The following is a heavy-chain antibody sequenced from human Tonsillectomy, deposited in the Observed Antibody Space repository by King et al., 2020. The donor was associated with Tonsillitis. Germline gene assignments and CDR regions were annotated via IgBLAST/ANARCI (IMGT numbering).Heavy chain of an antibody. D-gene: IGHD2-15*01. CDR3: ARDGGHYEIDY. J-gene: IGHJ4*02. Sequence: VQLVESGGGVVQPGRSLRLSCAASGFNFRYSGMHWVRRAPGRGLEGLAIRYYDGTTEYYSDSVKGRFTISRDNSKNMVYLQMNSLTAEDTAVFYCARDGGHYEIDYWGQGTLVTVSS. CDR2: RYYDGTTE. CDR1: GFNFRYSG. V-gene: IGHV3-33*01.